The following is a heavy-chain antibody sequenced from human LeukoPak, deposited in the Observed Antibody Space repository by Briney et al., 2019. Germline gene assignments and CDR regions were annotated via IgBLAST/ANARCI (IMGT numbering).Heavy chain of an antibody. CDR3: ARDLANVRWGVNLRWFDP. CDR1: GGSFRGYY. D-gene: IGHD3-10*02. J-gene: IGHJ5*02. Sequence: SETLSLTCAAYGGSFRGYYWSWIRQPPGKGLEWIGEINHSGSTNYNPSLKSRVTIPVDTSKNQFSLKLRSLTAADTAVYYCARDLANVRWGVNLRWFDPWGEGTLVTVSS. CDR2: INHSGST. V-gene: IGHV4-34*01.